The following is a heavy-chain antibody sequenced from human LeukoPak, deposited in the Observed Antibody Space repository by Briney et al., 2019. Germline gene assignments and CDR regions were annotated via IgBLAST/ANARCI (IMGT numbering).Heavy chain of an antibody. CDR3: AKGGLGRPFDY. Sequence: GGSLRLSCAASGFTFSSYSMNWVRQAPGKGLEWVSSISSSSSYIYYADSVKGRFTISRDNSKNTLYLQMNSLRAEDTAVYYCAKGGLGRPFDYWGQGTLVTVSS. J-gene: IGHJ4*02. CDR1: GFTFSSYS. V-gene: IGHV3-21*04. CDR2: ISSSSSYI. D-gene: IGHD3-16*01.